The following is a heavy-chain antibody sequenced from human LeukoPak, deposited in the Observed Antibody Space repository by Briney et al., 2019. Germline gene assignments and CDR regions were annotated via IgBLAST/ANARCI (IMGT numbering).Heavy chain of an antibody. V-gene: IGHV6-1*01. CDR3: ARDPIGVQLERASYYYYGMDV. Sequence: SQTLSLTCAISGDSVSSNSAAWNWIRQSPSRGLEWLGRTYYRSKWHNDYAVSVKSRITINPDTSKNQFSLHLNSVTPEDTAVYYCARDPIGVQLERASYYYYGMDVWGQGTTVTVSS. J-gene: IGHJ6*02. D-gene: IGHD1-1*01. CDR2: TYYRSKWHN. CDR1: GDSVSSNSAA.